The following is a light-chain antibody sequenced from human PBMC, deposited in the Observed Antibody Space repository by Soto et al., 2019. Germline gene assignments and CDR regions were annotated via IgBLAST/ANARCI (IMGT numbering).Light chain of an antibody. V-gene: IGKV3-15*01. CDR3: QQYIDWPPGT. Sequence: ELVVTQSPATLSVSTGERVTLSCPASQSFSSSLAWYQQRPGQAPRLLIYDTSTRAAGISARLSGSGSGTEFTLTIGSLQSEDFAVYYCQQYIDWPPGTFGQGTAVEIK. CDR1: QSFSSS. J-gene: IGKJ1*01. CDR2: DTS.